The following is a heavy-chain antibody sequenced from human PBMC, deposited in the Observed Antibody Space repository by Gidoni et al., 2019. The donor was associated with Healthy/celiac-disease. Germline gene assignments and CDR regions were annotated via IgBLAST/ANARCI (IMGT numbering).Heavy chain of an antibody. J-gene: IGHJ4*02. Sequence: QVQLVESGGGVVQPGRSLRLSCAASGFPFSSYGMHWVRQAPGKGLGWVAVLWYEGSNKYYAAPVKGRFTIPRDNSKNTLYLQMNSLRAEDTAVYYCARDQIPFRAAPVLGYWGQGTLVTVSS. D-gene: IGHD1-26*01. CDR2: LWYEGSNK. CDR3: ARDQIPFRAAPVLGY. CDR1: GFPFSSYG. V-gene: IGHV3-33*01.